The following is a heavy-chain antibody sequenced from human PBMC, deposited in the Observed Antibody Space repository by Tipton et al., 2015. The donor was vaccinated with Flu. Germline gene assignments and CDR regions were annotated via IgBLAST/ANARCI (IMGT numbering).Heavy chain of an antibody. J-gene: IGHJ4*02. V-gene: IGHV3-48*03. D-gene: IGHD2/OR15-2a*01. CDR2: VSSSGTTM. CDR3: AIFKNPGH. CDR1: GSTFNNYE. Sequence: VQSGGSLRLSCSASGSTFNNYEMNWVRQAPGKGLEWVAFVSSSGTTMYYRDSVKGRFTISRDDARNSVFLQMNSLRVEDTALYYCAIFKNPGHWGQGTLVTVSS.